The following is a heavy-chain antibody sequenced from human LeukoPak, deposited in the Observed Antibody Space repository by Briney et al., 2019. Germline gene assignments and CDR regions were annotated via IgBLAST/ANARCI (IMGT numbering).Heavy chain of an antibody. CDR1: GSTFTSYG. CDR2: INPNSGGT. V-gene: IGHV1-2*02. D-gene: IGHD3-22*01. J-gene: IGHJ4*02. CDR3: ARYVTYYYDSSGYYLYY. Sequence: ASVKVSCKASGSTFTSYGISWVRQAPGQGLGWMGWINPNSGGTNYEQKFQGRVTMTRATSISTAYMELSRLRTVDTAVYYCARYVTYYYDSSGYYLYYWGQGTLVSVSS.